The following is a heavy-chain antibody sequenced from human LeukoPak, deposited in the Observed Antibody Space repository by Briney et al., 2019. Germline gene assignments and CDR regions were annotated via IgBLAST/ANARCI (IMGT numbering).Heavy chain of an antibody. CDR2: MNPNSGNT. CDR3: ARSYYYDSSGYYPPFFDY. V-gene: IGHV1-8*01. J-gene: IGHJ4*02. CDR1: GYTFTSYD. D-gene: IGHD3-22*01. Sequence: ASVKVSCKASGYTFTSYDINWVRQATGQGLEWMGWMNPNSGNTGYAQKFQGRVTMTRDTSTSTVYMELSSLRSEDTAVYYCARSYYYDSSGYYPPFFDYWGQGTLVTVSS.